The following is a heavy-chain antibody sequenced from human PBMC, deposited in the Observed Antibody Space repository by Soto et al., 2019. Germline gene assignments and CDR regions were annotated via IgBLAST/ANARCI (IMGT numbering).Heavy chain of an antibody. CDR1: GFTFSGYW. V-gene: IGHV3-7*01. CDR3: AKNNRYCSSTNCFVFDY. D-gene: IGHD2-2*01. CDR2: IKQDGSEK. J-gene: IGHJ4*02. Sequence: EVQLVESGGGLVQPGGSLRLSCAASGFTFSGYWMSWVRQAPGKGLVWVANIKQDGSEKYYVDSVKGRFTISRDNAKNSLYLLMNSLRAEDTAVYYCAKNNRYCSSTNCFVFDYWGQGTLVTVSS.